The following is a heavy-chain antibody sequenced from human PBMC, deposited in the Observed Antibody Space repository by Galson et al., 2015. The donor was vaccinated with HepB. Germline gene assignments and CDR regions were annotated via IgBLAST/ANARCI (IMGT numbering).Heavy chain of an antibody. V-gene: IGHV3-11*04. CDR1: GFTFSDYY. J-gene: IGHJ4*02. D-gene: IGHD3-22*01. CDR3: ARVYPGTYYYDSSGYFNIPGYFDY. Sequence: LSLSCAASGFTFSDYYMSWSRQAPGKRLEWVSYISSSGSTIYYADSVTGRFIISRDNAKDSLYLQMNSLRAEDTAVYYCARVYPGTYYYDSSGYFNIPGYFDYWGQGTLVTVSS. CDR2: ISSSGSTI.